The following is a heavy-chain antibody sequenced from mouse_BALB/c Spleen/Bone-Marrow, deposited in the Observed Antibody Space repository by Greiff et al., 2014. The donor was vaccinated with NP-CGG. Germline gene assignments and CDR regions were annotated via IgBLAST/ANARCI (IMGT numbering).Heavy chain of an antibody. V-gene: IGHV1-18*01. Sequence: EVQRVESGPELVKPGASMKISCKASGFSFTGYTMNWVKQSHGKNLEWIGLINPYNGGTSYNLKFKGKATLTVDKSFSTAYMELLGLTSEDSAVYYCARADYYFDCWGQGTTLTVSS. J-gene: IGHJ2*01. CDR2: INPYNGGT. CDR3: ARADYYFDC. CDR1: GFSFTGYT.